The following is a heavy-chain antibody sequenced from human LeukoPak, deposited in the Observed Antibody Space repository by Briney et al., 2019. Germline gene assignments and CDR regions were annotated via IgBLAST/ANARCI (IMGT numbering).Heavy chain of an antibody. Sequence: PSETLSLTCTVSGGSISDYYWSWIRQPAGKGLEYLGRIYSSGSTDYNPSLKSRATMSVDTSKNQISLKVKSVTAADTAVYYCARITATAMVNAFDYWGQGMLVTVSS. V-gene: IGHV4-4*07. J-gene: IGHJ4*02. CDR2: IYSSGST. D-gene: IGHD5-18*01. CDR3: ARITATAMVNAFDY. CDR1: GGSISDYY.